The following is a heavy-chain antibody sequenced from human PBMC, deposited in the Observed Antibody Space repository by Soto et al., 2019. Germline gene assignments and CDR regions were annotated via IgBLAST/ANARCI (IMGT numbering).Heavy chain of an antibody. V-gene: IGHV3-49*03. CDR3: TRDRIFDHYYGSGSISYYYYYYMDV. CDR1: GFTFGDYA. Sequence: GGSLRLSCTASGFTFGDYAMSWFRQAPGKGLEWVGFIRSKAYGGTTEYAASVKGRFTISRDDSKSIAYLQMNSLKTEDTAVYYCTRDRIFDHYYGSGSISYYYYYYMDVWGKGTTVTVSS. J-gene: IGHJ6*03. CDR2: IRSKAYGGTT. D-gene: IGHD3-10*01.